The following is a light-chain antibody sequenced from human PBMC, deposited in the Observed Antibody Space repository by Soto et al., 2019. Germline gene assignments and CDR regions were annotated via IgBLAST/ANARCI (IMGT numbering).Light chain of an antibody. CDR3: EQYGSSPRT. Sequence: EIVLTQSPGTLCLSPGERATLSCRASQSVSSIYFAWYQQKRGQAPRLLIYGVSSRATGIPDRFSGSGSGTDFTLTISRLEPEDSAVYYCEQYGSSPRTFGQGTKVDIK. V-gene: IGKV3-20*01. CDR1: QSVSSIY. CDR2: GVS. J-gene: IGKJ1*01.